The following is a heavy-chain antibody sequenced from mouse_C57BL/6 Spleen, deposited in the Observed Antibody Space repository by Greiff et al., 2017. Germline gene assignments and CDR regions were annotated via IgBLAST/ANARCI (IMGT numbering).Heavy chain of an antibody. Sequence: VQLQQSGTVLARPGASVKMSCKTSGYTFTSYWMHWVKQRPGQGLEWIGAIYPGNSDPSYNQKFKGKAKLTAVTSASTAYMELSSLTHEDSAVYYCTRDYGSSLDYWGQGTTLTVSS. CDR1: GYTFTSYW. V-gene: IGHV1-5*01. D-gene: IGHD1-1*01. J-gene: IGHJ2*01. CDR3: TRDYGSSLDY. CDR2: IYPGNSDP.